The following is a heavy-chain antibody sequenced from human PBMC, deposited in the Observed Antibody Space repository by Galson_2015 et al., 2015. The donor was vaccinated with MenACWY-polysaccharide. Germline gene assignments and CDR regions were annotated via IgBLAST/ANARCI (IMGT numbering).Heavy chain of an antibody. Sequence: SLRLSCAASGFPFNRFAMGWVRQAPGKGLEWVAVIQYDAVYKQYLDSVKGRLSVSRDNSKSTLYLEMNNLRAEDTALYYCAREGSRIVFHAFDTWGQGTMIIVSS. CDR3: AREGSRIVFHAFDT. V-gene: IGHV3-33*08. D-gene: IGHD3-10*02. CDR2: IQYDAVYK. CDR1: GFPFNRFA. J-gene: IGHJ3*02.